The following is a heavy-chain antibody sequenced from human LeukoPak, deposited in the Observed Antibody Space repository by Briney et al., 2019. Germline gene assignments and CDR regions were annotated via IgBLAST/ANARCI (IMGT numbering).Heavy chain of an antibody. Sequence: GGSLRFSCAASGFTFSSYWMYWVRQAPGKGLVWVSRIKSDGSSIGYADSVKGRFTISRDNAENTVNLQMNSLRVEDTAIYYCARDGGYGGSLDVWGQGITVTVSS. CDR1: GFTFSSYW. J-gene: IGHJ6*02. D-gene: IGHD4-23*01. V-gene: IGHV3-74*01. CDR2: IKSDGSSI. CDR3: ARDGGYGGSLDV.